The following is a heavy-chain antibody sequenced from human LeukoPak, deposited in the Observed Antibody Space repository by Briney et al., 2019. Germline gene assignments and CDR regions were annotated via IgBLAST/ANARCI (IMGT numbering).Heavy chain of an antibody. V-gene: IGHV1-2*02. D-gene: IGHD3-22*01. J-gene: IGHJ5*02. CDR3: ARDEWYYDSSGYHRWFDP. CDR1: GYTFTGYY. CDR2: IHPNTGGT. Sequence: GASVKVSCKASGYTFTGYYIHWVRQAPGQGLEWMGWIHPNTGGTHYAQKFQGRATMTRDTSISTAYMELSGLRSDDTAVYYCARDEWYYDSSGYHRWFDPWGQGSLVTAS.